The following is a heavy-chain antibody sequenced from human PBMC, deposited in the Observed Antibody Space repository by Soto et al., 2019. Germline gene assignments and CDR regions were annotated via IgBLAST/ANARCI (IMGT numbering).Heavy chain of an antibody. J-gene: IGHJ4*02. V-gene: IGHV1-8*01. D-gene: IGHD7-27*01. CDR3: ARAPRNWGFDF. CDR2: MNPNSGDT. Sequence: QVQLVQSGAEVKKPGASVKVSCKASGYTFTNYDINWVRQTTGQGPEWLGWMNPNSGDTGYAQKFQGRVTMTRNAAISTAYMELSSLTFEDMAIYSCARAPRNWGFDFWGQGTLVTVSS. CDR1: GYTFTNYD.